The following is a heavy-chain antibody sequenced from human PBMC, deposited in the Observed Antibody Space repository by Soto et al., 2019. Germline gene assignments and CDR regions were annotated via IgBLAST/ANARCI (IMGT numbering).Heavy chain of an antibody. J-gene: IGHJ4*02. CDR1: GFTFSSYS. CDR3: ARDQPGYSYGYGLGY. Sequence: GRSLRLSCAASGFTFSSYSMNWVRQAPEKGLEWVSSISSSSSYIYYADSVKGRFTISRDNAKNSLYLQMNSLRAEDTAVYYCARDQPGYSYGYGLGYWGQGTLVTVSS. D-gene: IGHD5-18*01. CDR2: ISSSSSYI. V-gene: IGHV3-21*01.